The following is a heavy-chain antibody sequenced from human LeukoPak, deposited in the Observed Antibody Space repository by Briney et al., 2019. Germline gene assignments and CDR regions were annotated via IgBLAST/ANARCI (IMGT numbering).Heavy chain of an antibody. V-gene: IGHV1-69*04. D-gene: IGHD5-18*01. CDR2: IIPILGIA. J-gene: IGHJ6*02. CDR1: GGTFSSYA. Sequence: ASVKVSCKASGGTFSSYAISWVRQAPGQGLEWMGRIIPILGIANYAQKFRGRVTITADKSTSTAYMELSSLRSEDTAVYYCARDPDTDYYGMDVWGQGTTVTVSS. CDR3: ARDPDTDYYGMDV.